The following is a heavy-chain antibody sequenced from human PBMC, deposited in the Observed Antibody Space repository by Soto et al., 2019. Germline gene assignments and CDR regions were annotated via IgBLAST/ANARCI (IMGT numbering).Heavy chain of an antibody. Sequence: EVQLLESGGGLVQPGGSLSLSCAASGYTLGNFGMNWVRQARGKAREWVSGISGGGGSTYYADSVKGRFTISRDPSKNTIFLEMNSLRAEDTAVYYCAKGFIVVVTVIRPDDAFDVWGQGTLVTVSS. V-gene: IGHV3-23*01. J-gene: IGHJ3*01. D-gene: IGHD2-21*02. CDR3: AKGFIVVVTVIRPDDAFDV. CDR1: GYTLGNFG. CDR2: ISGGGGST.